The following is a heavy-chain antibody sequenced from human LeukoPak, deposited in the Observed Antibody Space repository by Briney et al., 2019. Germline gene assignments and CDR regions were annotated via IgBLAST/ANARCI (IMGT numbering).Heavy chain of an antibody. D-gene: IGHD6-19*01. Sequence: SETLSLTCTVSGGSISSYYWSWIRQPPGKGLEWIGEINHSGSTNYNPSLKSRVTISVDTSKNQFSLKLSSVTAADTAVYYCARGKQWLVLTGGYYFDYWGQGTLVTVSS. CDR1: GGSISSYY. CDR3: ARGKQWLVLTGGYYFDY. CDR2: INHSGST. V-gene: IGHV4-34*01. J-gene: IGHJ4*02.